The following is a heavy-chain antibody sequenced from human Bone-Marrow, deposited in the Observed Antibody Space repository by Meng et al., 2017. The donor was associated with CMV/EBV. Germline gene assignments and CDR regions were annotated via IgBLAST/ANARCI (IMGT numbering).Heavy chain of an antibody. CDR1: GFTFSSYA. CDR2: ISYDGSNK. J-gene: IGHJ4*02. D-gene: IGHD1-26*01. CDR3: ARITLTNRVGGDFDS. V-gene: IGHV3-30*04. Sequence: GESLKISCAASGFTFSSYAMHWVRQAPGKGLEWVAVISYDGSNKYYADSVKGRFTISRDNSKNTLYLQMNSLRAEDTAVYYCARITLTNRVGGDFDSWGQGTLVTVSS.